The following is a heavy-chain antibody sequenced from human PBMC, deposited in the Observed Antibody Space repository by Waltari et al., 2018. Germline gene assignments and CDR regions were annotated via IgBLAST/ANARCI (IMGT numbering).Heavy chain of an antibody. V-gene: IGHV1-69*05. Sequence: QVQLVQSGAEVKKPGSSVKVSCKASGGTFSSYATSWVRQDPGQGLEWMGVIIPIFGTANYAQKFQGRVTITTDESTSTAYMELSSLRSEDTTVYYCARADLDYSRDYYYGMDVWGQGTTVTVSS. CDR1: GGTFSSYA. D-gene: IGHD4-4*01. CDR3: ARADLDYSRDYYYGMDV. CDR2: IIPIFGTA. J-gene: IGHJ6*02.